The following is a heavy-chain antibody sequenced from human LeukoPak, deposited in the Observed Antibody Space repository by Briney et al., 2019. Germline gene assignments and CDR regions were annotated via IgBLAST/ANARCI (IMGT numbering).Heavy chain of an antibody. CDR3: ARDHSEPGVIFDY. D-gene: IGHD1-14*01. V-gene: IGHV3-7*05. CDR2: IKYDGREK. CDR1: GFTFSSYW. Sequence: GGSLRLSCTASGFTFSSYWMNWVRQAPGRGLEWVANIKYDGREKYYVDSVKGRFIISRDNAKNSLYLQVNSLRAEDTAVYYCARDHSEPGVIFDYWGQGSLVTVSS. J-gene: IGHJ4*02.